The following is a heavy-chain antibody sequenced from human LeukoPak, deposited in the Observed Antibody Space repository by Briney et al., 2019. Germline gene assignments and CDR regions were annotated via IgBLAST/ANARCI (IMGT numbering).Heavy chain of an antibody. Sequence: PGGSLRLSCAASGFTFSSYAMSWVRQAPGEGLEWVSAISGSGGSTYYADSVKGRFTISRDNSKNTLYLQMNSLRAEDTAVYYCAKDHAPTYCSSTSCRDYYYYGMDVWGQGTTVTVSS. CDR2: ISGSGGST. V-gene: IGHV3-23*01. D-gene: IGHD2-2*01. CDR1: GFTFSSYA. CDR3: AKDHAPTYCSSTSCRDYYYYGMDV. J-gene: IGHJ6*02.